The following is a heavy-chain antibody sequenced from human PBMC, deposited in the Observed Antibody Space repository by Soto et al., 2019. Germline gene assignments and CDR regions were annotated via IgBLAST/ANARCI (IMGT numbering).Heavy chain of an antibody. CDR1: GGSISSGDYY. CDR2: IYYSGST. D-gene: IGHD3-22*01. CDR3: ARARRYDSSGDQDAFDI. J-gene: IGHJ3*02. Sequence: SETLSLTCTVSGGSISSGDYYWSWIRQPPGKGLEWIGYIYYSGSTYYNPSLKSRVTITVDTSKNQFSLKLSSVTAADTAVYYCARARRYDSSGDQDAFDIWGQGTMVTVS. V-gene: IGHV4-30-4*01.